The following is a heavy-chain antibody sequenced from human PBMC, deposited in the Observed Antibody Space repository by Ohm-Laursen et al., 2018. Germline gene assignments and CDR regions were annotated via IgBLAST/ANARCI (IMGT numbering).Heavy chain of an antibody. Sequence: ATVKISCKASGYTFTGYYMHWVRQAPGQGLEWMGWINPNSGGTNYAQKFQGRVTMTRDTSISTAYMELSRLRSEDTAVYYCATTPRSVYFDYWGQGTLVTVSS. CDR2: INPNSGGT. J-gene: IGHJ4*02. V-gene: IGHV1-2*02. CDR3: ATTPRSVYFDY. D-gene: IGHD3-3*01. CDR1: GYTFTGYY.